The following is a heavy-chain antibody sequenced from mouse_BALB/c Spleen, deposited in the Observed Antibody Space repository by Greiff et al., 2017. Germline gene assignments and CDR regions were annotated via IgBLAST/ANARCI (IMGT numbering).Heavy chain of an antibody. J-gene: IGHJ4*01. V-gene: IGHV1-54*01. CDR2: INPGSGGT. CDR1: GYAFTNYL. Sequence: QVQLQQSGAELVRPGTSVKVSCKASGYAFTNYLLEWVKQRPGQGLEWIGVINPGSGGTNYNEKFKGKATLTADKSSSTAYMQLSSLTSDDSAVYFCARSYGYDNYYAMDYWGQGTSVTVSS. D-gene: IGHD2-2*01. CDR3: ARSYGYDNYYAMDY.